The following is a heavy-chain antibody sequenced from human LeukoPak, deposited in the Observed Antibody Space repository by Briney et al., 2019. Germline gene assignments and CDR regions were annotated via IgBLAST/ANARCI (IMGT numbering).Heavy chain of an antibody. CDR3: ARPLTGTTLIFDY. CDR1: GGSISSYY. V-gene: IGHV4-59*01. CDR2: IYYSGST. Sequence: SETLSLTCTVSGGSISSYYWSWIWQPPGKGLEWIGYIYYSGSTSYNPSLKSRVTISVDTSKNQFSLKLSSVTAADTAVYYCARPLTGTTLIFDYWGQGTLVTVSS. J-gene: IGHJ4*02. D-gene: IGHD1-7*01.